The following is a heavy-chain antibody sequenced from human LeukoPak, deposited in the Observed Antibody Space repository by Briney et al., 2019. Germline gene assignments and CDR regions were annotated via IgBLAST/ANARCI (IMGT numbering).Heavy chain of an antibody. Sequence: SETLSLTCTVSGDSISSSHYYWGWIRQSPGKGLEWIGSIYSGGETHYNPSLNSRVTIFLDTSKNRFSLNLISVIATDTAVYYCVRDYSNFVQGDWGQGTLVTVSS. CDR1: GDSISSSHYY. V-gene: IGHV4-39*02. J-gene: IGHJ4*02. CDR3: VRDYSNFVQGD. CDR2: IYSGGET. D-gene: IGHD4-11*01.